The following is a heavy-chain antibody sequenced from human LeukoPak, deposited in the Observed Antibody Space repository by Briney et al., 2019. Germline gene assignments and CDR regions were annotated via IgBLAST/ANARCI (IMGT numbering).Heavy chain of an antibody. V-gene: IGHV3-30*02. CDR1: GFTFSSYG. D-gene: IGHD5-12*01. CDR2: IRYDGSNK. J-gene: IGHJ4*02. CDR3: AREFSGYDHRHFDY. Sequence: GGSLRLSCAASGFTFSSYGMHWVRQAPGKGLEWVAFIRYDGSNKYYADSVKGRFTISKDNSKNTLYLQMNSLRAEDTAVYYCAREFSGYDHRHFDYWGQGTLVTVSS.